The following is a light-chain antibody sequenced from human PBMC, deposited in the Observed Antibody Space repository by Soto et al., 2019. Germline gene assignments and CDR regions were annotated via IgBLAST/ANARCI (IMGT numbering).Light chain of an antibody. Sequence: EIVLTQSPATLSLSPGETATLSCRASQSVSGYIGWYQQKPGQAPRLLIYADSNRATGIPARFSGSGSGTDFTLTISRLEPEDSAVYYCQRITFGQGTRLEIK. CDR2: ADS. J-gene: IGKJ5*01. CDR3: QRIT. V-gene: IGKV3-11*01. CDR1: QSVSGY.